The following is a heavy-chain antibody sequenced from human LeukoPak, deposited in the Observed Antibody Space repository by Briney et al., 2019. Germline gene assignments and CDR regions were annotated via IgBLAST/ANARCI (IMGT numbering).Heavy chain of an antibody. Sequence: GGSLRLSCAASGFTFSSYGMHWVRQAPGKGLEWVAVIWYDGSTKDYADSVKGRFTISRDNSKNTLYLQMNSLRAEDTAVYYCAKDNSQLYSSSWHHWGQGTLVTVSS. D-gene: IGHD6-13*01. CDR2: IWYDGSTK. CDR1: GFTFSSYG. J-gene: IGHJ5*02. V-gene: IGHV3-33*06. CDR3: AKDNSQLYSSSWHH.